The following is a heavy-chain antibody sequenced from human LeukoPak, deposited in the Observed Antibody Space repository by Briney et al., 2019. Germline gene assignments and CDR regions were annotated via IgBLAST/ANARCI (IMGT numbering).Heavy chain of an antibody. V-gene: IGHV1-2*02. CDR3: ARDGVTMVRGNYYYMDV. D-gene: IGHD3-10*01. CDR1: GYTFTGYY. CDR2: INPNSGGT. J-gene: IGHJ6*03. Sequence: ASVKVSCKASGYTFTGYYMHWVRQAPGQGLEWMGWINPNSGGTNYAQKFQGRVTMTRDTSISTAYMELSRLRSDDTAVYYCARDGVTMVRGNYYYMDVWGKGTTVTVSS.